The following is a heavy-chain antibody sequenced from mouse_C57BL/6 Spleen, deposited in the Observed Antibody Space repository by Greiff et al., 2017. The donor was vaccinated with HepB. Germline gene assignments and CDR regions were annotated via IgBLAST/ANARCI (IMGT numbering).Heavy chain of an antibody. CDR2: IYPGDGDT. CDR3: ARDYYSNYRAMDY. V-gene: IGHV1-82*01. Sequence: QVQLKQSGPELVKPGASVKISCKASGYAFSSSWMNWVKQRPGKGLEWIGRIYPGDGDTNYNGKFKGKATLTADKPSSTAYMQISSLTSEDSAVYFCARDYYSNYRAMDYWGQGTSVTVSS. J-gene: IGHJ4*01. CDR1: GYAFSSSW. D-gene: IGHD2-5*01.